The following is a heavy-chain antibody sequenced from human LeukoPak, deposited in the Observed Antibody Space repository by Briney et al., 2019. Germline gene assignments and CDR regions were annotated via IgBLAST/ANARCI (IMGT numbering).Heavy chain of an antibody. J-gene: IGHJ3*02. CDR1: GYNFISYG. CDR2: ISPFNGDT. D-gene: IGHD2-2*01. Sequence: ASVKVSCKASGYNFISYGVSWMRLVPGQGLEWMGWISPFNGDTNYAQTFQGRVTMTTDTSTSTVYMELRSLKLDDTAVYYCARPMGYCSSTSCRGAFDIWGQGTMVTVSS. CDR3: ARPMGYCSSTSCRGAFDI. V-gene: IGHV1-18*04.